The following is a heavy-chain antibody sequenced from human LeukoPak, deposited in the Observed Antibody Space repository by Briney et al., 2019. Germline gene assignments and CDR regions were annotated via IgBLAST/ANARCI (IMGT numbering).Heavy chain of an antibody. V-gene: IGHV4-59*08. CDR2: IYYSGST. CDR3: ARSGHLSGWSPFPWY. J-gene: IGHJ4*02. D-gene: IGHD6-19*01. Sequence: PSETLSLTCTVSGGSISSYYWSWIRQPPGKGLEWIGYIYYSGSTNYNPSLKSRVTISVDTSKNQFSLKLSSVTAADTAVYYCARSGHLSGWSPFPWYWGQGTLVTVSS. CDR1: GGSISSYY.